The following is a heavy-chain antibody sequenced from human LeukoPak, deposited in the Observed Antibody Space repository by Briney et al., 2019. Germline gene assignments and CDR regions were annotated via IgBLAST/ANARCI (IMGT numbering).Heavy chain of an antibody. V-gene: IGHV4-4*07. CDR2: IYTSGST. CDR3: ARGVGYCSGGSCHGWFDP. D-gene: IGHD2-15*01. Sequence: SETLSLTCTVSGGSISSYYWSWVRQPAGKGLEWVGRIYTSGSTNYNPSLKSRATMSVATSKTQFSLKLSSVTAADTAVYYCARGVGYCSGGSCHGWFDPCGQGTLVTVSS. J-gene: IGHJ5*02. CDR1: GGSISSYY.